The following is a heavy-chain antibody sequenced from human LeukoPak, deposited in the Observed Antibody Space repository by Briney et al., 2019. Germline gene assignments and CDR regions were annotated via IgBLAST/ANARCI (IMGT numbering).Heavy chain of an antibody. D-gene: IGHD1-26*01. CDR1: GFSFSRYW. V-gene: IGHV3-74*01. CDR3: SRDLRGADDY. CDR2: INSDGSST. J-gene: IGHJ4*02. Sequence: GGSLRLSCAASGFSFSRYWMHWVRQAPGKGLVWVSRINSDGSSTNYADSVKGRFTISRDNANNTLYLQMNSLRAEDTAVYYCSRDLRGADDYWGQGTLVTVSS.